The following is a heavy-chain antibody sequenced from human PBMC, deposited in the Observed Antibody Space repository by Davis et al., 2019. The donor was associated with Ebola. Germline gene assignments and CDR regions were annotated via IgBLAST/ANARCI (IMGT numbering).Heavy chain of an antibody. Sequence: GESLKISCAASGFTFSSYSMNWVRQAPGKGLEWVSSISSSSSYIYYADSVKGRFTISRDNAKNSLYLQMNSLRAEDTAVYYCARDCSSTSCYGALDYWGQGTLVTVSS. CDR1: GFTFSSYS. CDR2: ISSSSSYI. CDR3: ARDCSSTSCYGALDY. D-gene: IGHD2-2*01. V-gene: IGHV3-21*04. J-gene: IGHJ4*02.